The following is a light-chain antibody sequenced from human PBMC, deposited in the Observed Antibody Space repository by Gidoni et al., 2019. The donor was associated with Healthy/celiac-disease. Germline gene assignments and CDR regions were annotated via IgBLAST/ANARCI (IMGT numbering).Light chain of an antibody. CDR2: QDS. J-gene: IGLJ2*01. Sequence: SYELTQPPSVSVPPGQTASITCSGDTLGDKYACWYQQKPGQSPVLVIYQDSKRPSGIPERFSGSNSGNTATLTISGTQAMDEADYYCQAWDSSTYVFGGGTKLTVL. V-gene: IGLV3-1*01. CDR3: QAWDSSTYV. CDR1: TLGDKY.